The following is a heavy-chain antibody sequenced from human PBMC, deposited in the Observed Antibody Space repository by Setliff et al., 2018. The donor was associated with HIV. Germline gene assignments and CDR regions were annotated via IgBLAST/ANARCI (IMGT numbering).Heavy chain of an antibody. J-gene: IGHJ4*02. V-gene: IGHV1-18*01. Sequence: ASVKVSCKASGYTFTTYDITWVRQAPGQGLEWLGWISPYNGHTNFAQKFQGRVTMTTDTATSTAYMEVRSLRSDDAAVYYCARTDYGGNSGGNYFDYWGQGSLVTVSS. CDR2: ISPYNGHT. CDR1: GYTFTTYD. D-gene: IGHD4-17*01. CDR3: ARTDYGGNSGGNYFDY.